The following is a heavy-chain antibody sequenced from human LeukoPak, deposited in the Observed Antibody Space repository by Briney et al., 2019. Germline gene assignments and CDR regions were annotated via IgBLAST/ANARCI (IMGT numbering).Heavy chain of an antibody. CDR3: ARDLYCSTTSCYSAWFDP. V-gene: IGHV1-18*01. Sequence: ASVKVSCKASGFTFTSYGISWVRQAPGQGLEWMGWISAYYGNTNYAQKLQGRVTMTTDTSTSTAYMELRSLRSDDTAVYYCARDLYCSTTSCYSAWFDPRGQGTLVIVSS. CDR2: ISAYYGNT. CDR1: GFTFTSYG. J-gene: IGHJ5*02. D-gene: IGHD2-2*01.